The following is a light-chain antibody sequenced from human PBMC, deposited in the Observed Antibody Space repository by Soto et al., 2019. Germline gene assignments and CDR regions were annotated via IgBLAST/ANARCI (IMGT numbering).Light chain of an antibody. CDR3: CSYTSSSTYV. CDR2: EVS. J-gene: IGLJ1*01. Sequence: QSALTQPASVSGSPGQSISISCNGTSSDVGGYNYVSWYQQHPGKAPKLMIYEVSNRPSGVSSRFSGSKSGNTASLTISGLQAEDEADYFCCSYTSSSTYVFGSGTKVTVL. CDR1: SSDVGGYNY. V-gene: IGLV2-14*01.